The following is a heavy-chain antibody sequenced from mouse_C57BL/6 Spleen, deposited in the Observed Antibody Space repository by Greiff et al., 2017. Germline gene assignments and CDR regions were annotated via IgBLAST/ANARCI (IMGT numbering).Heavy chain of an antibody. CDR2: IYPSDSET. D-gene: IGHD2-5*01. Sequence: QVQLQQPGAELVRPGSSVKLSCKASGYTFTSYWMDWVKQRPGQGLEWIGNIYPSDSETHYNQKFKDKATLTVDKSSSTAYMQLSSLTSEDSAVYYCARGYSNYVGYYFDYWGQGTTLTVSS. CDR3: ARGYSNYVGYYFDY. V-gene: IGHV1-61*01. CDR1: GYTFTSYW. J-gene: IGHJ2*01.